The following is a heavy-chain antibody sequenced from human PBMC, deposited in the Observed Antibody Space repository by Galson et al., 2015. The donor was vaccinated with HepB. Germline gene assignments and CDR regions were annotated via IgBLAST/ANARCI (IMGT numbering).Heavy chain of an antibody. J-gene: IGHJ3*01. D-gene: IGHD3-16*01. CDR3: ARPLGTYGTYDL. CDR1: AFSISTSW. Sequence: SLRLSCAASAFSISTSWMCWVRLAPGKGLAAVASIRPDGNFAYYVDSVKGRFTISRDNLKNSVFLQMNSLRAEDTAIYYCARPLGTYGTYDLWGRGTVVTVSS. V-gene: IGHV3-7*03. CDR2: IRPDGNFA.